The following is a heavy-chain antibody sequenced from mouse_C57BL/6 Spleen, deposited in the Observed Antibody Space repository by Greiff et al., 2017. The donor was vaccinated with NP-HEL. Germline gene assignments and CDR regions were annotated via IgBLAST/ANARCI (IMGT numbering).Heavy chain of an antibody. V-gene: IGHV1-19*01. D-gene: IGHD1-1*01. CDR2: INPYNGGT. J-gene: IGHJ4*01. CDR3: ARNYGSSYRTMDY. CDR1: GYTFTDYY. Sequence: EVKLQESGPVLVKPGASVKMSCKASGYTFTDYYMNWVKQSHGKSLEWIGVINPYNGGTSYNQKFKGKATLTVDKSSSTAYMELNSLTSEDSAVYYCARNYGSSYRTMDYWGQGTSVTVSS.